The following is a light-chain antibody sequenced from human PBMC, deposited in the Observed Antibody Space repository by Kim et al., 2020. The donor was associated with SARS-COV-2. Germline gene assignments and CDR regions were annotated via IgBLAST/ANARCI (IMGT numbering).Light chain of an antibody. J-gene: IGKJ4*01. CDR2: DAF. V-gene: IGKV3-11*01. CDR1: QSVGNF. Sequence: WSPGYRAPLACRASQSVGNFLAWYQQKPGQSPRLVIYDAFDRATGIPDRFRGSGSGTDFTLTISSLEPEDFAVYYCQQRDKWPLTFGGGTKVDIK. CDR3: QQRDKWPLT.